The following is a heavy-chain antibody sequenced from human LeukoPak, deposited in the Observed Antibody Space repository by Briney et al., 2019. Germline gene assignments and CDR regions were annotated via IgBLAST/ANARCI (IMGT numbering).Heavy chain of an antibody. D-gene: IGHD6-19*01. J-gene: IGHJ4*02. CDR1: GFTFSSYA. CDR3: ARDPGYSSGWPIDY. CDR2: ISGSGGST. V-gene: IGHV3-23*01. Sequence: GGSLRLSCAASGFTFSSYAMSWARQAPGKGLEWVSAISGSGGSTYYADSVKGRFTISRDNAKNSLYLQMNSLRAEDTAVYYCARDPGYSSGWPIDYWGQGTLVTVSS.